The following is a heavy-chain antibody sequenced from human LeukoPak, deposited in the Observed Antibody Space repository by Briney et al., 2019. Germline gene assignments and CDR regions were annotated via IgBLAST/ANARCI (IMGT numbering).Heavy chain of an antibody. Sequence: GRSLRLSCAASGFTFDDYAMHWVRQAPGKGLEWVSGISWNSGSIGYADSVKGRFTISRDDAKHTVYLQMNTLRAEDTAVYYCARGWYYDILAGPQGADFWGQGTLVTVSS. J-gene: IGHJ4*02. D-gene: IGHD3-9*01. CDR2: ISWNSGSI. V-gene: IGHV3-9*01. CDR3: ARGWYYDILAGPQGADF. CDR1: GFTFDDYA.